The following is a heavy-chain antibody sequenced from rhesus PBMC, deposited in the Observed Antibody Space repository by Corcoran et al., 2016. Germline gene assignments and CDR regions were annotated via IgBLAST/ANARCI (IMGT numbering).Heavy chain of an antibody. CDR2: IYGNRANT. J-gene: IGHJ6*01. CDR3: GRGGPYSSSGNGLDS. D-gene: IGHD6-43*01. V-gene: IGHV4S9*01. CDR1: GGSICDSYY. Sequence: QVQLQESGPGLVKPSETLSLTCAVSGGSICDSYYWNWIRHPPGKGLGWIGNIYGNRANTNHNPPLKSRVTSAKDTSKKQFFRKLTSVTAADTAVYYGGRGGPYSSSGNGLDSWGQGVVVTVSS.